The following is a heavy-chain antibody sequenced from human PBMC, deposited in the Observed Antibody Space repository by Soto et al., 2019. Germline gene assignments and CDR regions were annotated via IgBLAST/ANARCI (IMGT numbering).Heavy chain of an antibody. CDR3: ATDRRAGGNSAFYFDF. D-gene: IGHD3-16*01. CDR2: IIATGGGT. CDR1: GFKFSNYA. V-gene: IGHV3-23*01. Sequence: EVQMLASGGGLGQPGGSLRLSCAASGFKFSNYAMSWVRQAPWKGLEWVSLIIATGGGTYYADSVKGRFTISRDNSHNTLYLQVHSLTAEDTAVYYCATDRRAGGNSAFYFDFWGQGAQVTVSS. J-gene: IGHJ4*02.